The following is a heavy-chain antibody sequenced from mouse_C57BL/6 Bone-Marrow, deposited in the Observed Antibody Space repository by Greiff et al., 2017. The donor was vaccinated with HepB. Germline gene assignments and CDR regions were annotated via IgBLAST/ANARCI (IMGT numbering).Heavy chain of an antibody. CDR3: TVGWLHA. J-gene: IGHJ3*02. V-gene: IGHV14-4*01. Sequence: VQLQQSGAELVRPGASVKLSCTASGFNIKDDYMHWVKQRPEQGLEWIGWIDPENGDTEYASKFQGKATITADTSSNTAYLQLSSLTSDDTAVYYCTVGWLHAWGQGPLVTVSA. CDR2: IDPENGDT. CDR1: GFNIKDDY. D-gene: IGHD2-3*01.